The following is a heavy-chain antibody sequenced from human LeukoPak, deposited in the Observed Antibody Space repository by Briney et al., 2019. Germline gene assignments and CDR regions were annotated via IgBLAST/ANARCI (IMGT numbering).Heavy chain of an antibody. V-gene: IGHV4-59*08. CDR3: GGGYSYGYQAY. J-gene: IGHJ4*02. D-gene: IGHD5-18*01. CDR1: GGSISSYY. Sequence: SETLSLTCTVSGGSISSYYWSWIRQPPGKGLEWIGYIYYSGSTNYNPSLKSRVTISVDTSKNQFSLKLSSVTAADTAVYYCGGGYSYGYQAYWGQGTLVTVSS. CDR2: IYYSGST.